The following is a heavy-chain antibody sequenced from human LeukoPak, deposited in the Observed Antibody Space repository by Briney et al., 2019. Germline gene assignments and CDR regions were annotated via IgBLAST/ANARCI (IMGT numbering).Heavy chain of an antibody. D-gene: IGHD3-10*01. V-gene: IGHV1-69*13. J-gene: IGHJ5*02. CDR1: GGTVSSYA. CDR3: ARKGFGEYWFDP. Sequence: ASVEVSGKASGGTVSSYAISWVRQAPGQGLEWMGGIIPIFGTANYAQKFQGRVTITADESTSTAYMELSSLRSEDTAVYYCARKGFGEYWFDPWGQGTLVTVSS. CDR2: IIPIFGTA.